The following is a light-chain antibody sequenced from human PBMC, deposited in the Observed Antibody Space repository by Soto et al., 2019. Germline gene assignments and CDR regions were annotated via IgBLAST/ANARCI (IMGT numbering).Light chain of an antibody. Sequence: EIEFTHSPGTLSVFPGERATLSFRASQSVSISYLAGYQQKPGQAPRLLICGASSRTTGIPDRFSGSGSGTDFSLPISRLEPEDSAVYYCHQYGSSPPPTFGGGNKVDIK. J-gene: IGKJ4*01. CDR3: HQYGSSPPPT. V-gene: IGKV3-20*01. CDR1: QSVSISY. CDR2: GAS.